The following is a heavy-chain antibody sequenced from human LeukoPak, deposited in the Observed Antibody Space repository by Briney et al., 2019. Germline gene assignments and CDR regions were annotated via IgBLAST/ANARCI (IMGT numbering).Heavy chain of an antibody. V-gene: IGHV4-61*02. J-gene: IGHJ4*02. CDR1: GGSTRSGSYY. CDR2: IYTSGST. D-gene: IGHD2-15*01. Sequence: PSETLSLTCTVSGGSTRSGSYYWSWISQPAGKGLEWIGRIYTSGSTNYNPSLKGRVTISIDTSKNQFSLKLSSGTAADTAVYYCARGPHCSGGSCHSVSDYWGQGTLVTVSS. CDR3: ARGPHCSGGSCHSVSDY.